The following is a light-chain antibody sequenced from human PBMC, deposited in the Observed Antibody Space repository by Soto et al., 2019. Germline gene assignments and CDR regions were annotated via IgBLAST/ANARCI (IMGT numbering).Light chain of an antibody. CDR2: DVN. V-gene: IGLV2-14*01. Sequence: QSALTQPASVSGSPGQSITISCTGTSRDVGIYNYVSWYQQYPGKAPKLMIYDVNNRPSGVSNRFSGSKPGNTASLTISGLQAEDEADYYCSSYTSSSTFVVFGGGTKLTVL. CDR3: SSYTSSSTFVV. J-gene: IGLJ2*01. CDR1: SRDVGIYNY.